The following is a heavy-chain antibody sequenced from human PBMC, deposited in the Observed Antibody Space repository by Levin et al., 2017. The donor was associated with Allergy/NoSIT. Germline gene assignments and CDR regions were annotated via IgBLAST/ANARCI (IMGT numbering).Heavy chain of an antibody. V-gene: IGHV4-34*01. D-gene: IGHD3-3*01. Sequence: PSETLSLTCAVYGGPFSDYYWSWIRQPPEKGLEWIGEINDSGSTNYNPSLKSRVTMSVDTSKSQFSLKLSSVTAADTAVYYCARGKKLRFLEWLYRFDYWGQGVLVTVSS. CDR3: ARGKKLRFLEWLYRFDY. CDR1: GGPFSDYY. J-gene: IGHJ4*02. CDR2: INDSGST.